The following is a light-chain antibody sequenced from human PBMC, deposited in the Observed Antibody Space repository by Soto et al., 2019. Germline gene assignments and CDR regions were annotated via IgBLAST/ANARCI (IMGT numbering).Light chain of an antibody. J-gene: IGLJ2*01. CDR1: SSNIGAGYD. CDR2: ANS. Sequence: QSVLTQPPSVSGAPGQRVTISSTGSSSNIGAGYDVHWYQQLPGTAPKLLIYANSNRPSGVPDRFSGSKSGTSASLAITGLQAEDEADYYCQSYDSSLSGSVVFGGGTKLTVL. V-gene: IGLV1-40*01. CDR3: QSYDSSLSGSVV.